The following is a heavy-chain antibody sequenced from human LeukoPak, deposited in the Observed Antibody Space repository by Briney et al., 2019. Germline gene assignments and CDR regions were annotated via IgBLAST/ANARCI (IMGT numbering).Heavy chain of an antibody. CDR1: GFTFSSYW. D-gene: IGHD2-15*01. CDR2: ISSDGSST. CDR3: ARSGGSLYYFDY. J-gene: IGHJ4*02. Sequence: GGSLRLSCAASGFTFSSYWMHWVRQAPGKGLVWVSRISSDGSSTSYADSVKGRFTISRDNSKNTLYLQMNSLRAEDTAVYYCARSGGSLYYFDYWGQGTLVTVSS. V-gene: IGHV3-74*01.